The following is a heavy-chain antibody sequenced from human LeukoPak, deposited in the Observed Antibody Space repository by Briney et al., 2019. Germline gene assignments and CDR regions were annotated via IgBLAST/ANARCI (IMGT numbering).Heavy chain of an antibody. Sequence: GGSLRLSCAASGFTFSSYSMNWVRQAPGKGLEWVSYISSSSSTIYYADSVKGRFTISRDNAKNSLYLQMNSLRAEDTAVYYCAKDSGSSSWYYYYYGMDVWGQGTTVTVSS. CDR3: AKDSGSSSWYYYYYGMDV. CDR1: GFTFSSYS. J-gene: IGHJ6*02. CDR2: ISSSSSTI. V-gene: IGHV3-48*01. D-gene: IGHD6-13*01.